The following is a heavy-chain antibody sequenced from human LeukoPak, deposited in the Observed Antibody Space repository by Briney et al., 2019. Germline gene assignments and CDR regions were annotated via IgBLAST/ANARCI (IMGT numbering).Heavy chain of an antibody. Sequence: GGSLKISCQGSGSSFTSYWIGWVRQLHGKGLEWMGIIYPGYSDTRYSPSFQGQVTISADKSISTAYLQWSSLKASDTAMYYCARLYGSGSYDYWGQGTLVTVSS. D-gene: IGHD3-10*01. V-gene: IGHV5-51*01. CDR1: GSSFTSYW. CDR3: ARLYGSGSYDY. CDR2: IYPGYSDT. J-gene: IGHJ4*02.